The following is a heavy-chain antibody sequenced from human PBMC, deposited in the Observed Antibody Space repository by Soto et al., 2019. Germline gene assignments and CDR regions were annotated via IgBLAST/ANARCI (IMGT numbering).Heavy chain of an antibody. J-gene: IGHJ4*02. CDR1: GFTFSNYA. V-gene: IGHV3-23*01. Sequence: EVQLLESGGGLVQPGGSLRLSCAVSGFTFSNYAVSWVRQAPGKGLEWVSTISGSGGSTYHADSVKGRFAISRDNSKNTLYLQMNTLRAEDTAVYYCASQYSSGWKFFDYWGQGTLVTVSS. CDR3: ASQYSSGWKFFDY. D-gene: IGHD6-19*01. CDR2: ISGSGGST.